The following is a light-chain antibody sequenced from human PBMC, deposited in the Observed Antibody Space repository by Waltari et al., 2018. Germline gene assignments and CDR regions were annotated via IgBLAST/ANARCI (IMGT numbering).Light chain of an antibody. J-gene: IGLJ2*01. V-gene: IGLV2-23*02. Sequence: QSALTQPASVSGSPGQSITISCTGTSHDVGNYALGSWYQHHPGKAPKLIIYEVTKRPSGFSNRFSGSKSGNTASLTISGLHTEDEGDYYCCSYSGDLSFGVVFGGGTKLTVL. CDR1: SHDVGNYAL. CDR2: EVT. CDR3: CSYSGDLSFGVV.